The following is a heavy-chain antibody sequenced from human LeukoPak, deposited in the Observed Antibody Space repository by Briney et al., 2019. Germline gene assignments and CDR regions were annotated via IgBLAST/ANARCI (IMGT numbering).Heavy chain of an antibody. D-gene: IGHD3-22*01. CDR2: ISSGGRTT. CDR3: ARGPGGNYF. V-gene: IGHV3-48*03. Sequence: GGSLRLSCAASGFTFSSYEMNWVRQAPGKGLEWVSYISSGGRTTYYADSVKGRFTISRDNAQNSLYLQMNSLRAEDTAVYYCARGPGGNYFGGQGTLVTVSS. J-gene: IGHJ4*02. CDR1: GFTFSSYE.